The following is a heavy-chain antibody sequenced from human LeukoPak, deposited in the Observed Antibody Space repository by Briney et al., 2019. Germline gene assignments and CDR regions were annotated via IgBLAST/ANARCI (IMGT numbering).Heavy chain of an antibody. CDR1: GFTFSSYS. CDR3: ARDALLRGYSGYDSTLDY. CDR2: ISSSSSYI. V-gene: IGHV3-21*01. Sequence: GGSLRLSCAASGFTFSSYSMNWVRQAPGKGLEWVSSISSSSSYIYYADSVKGRFTISRDNAKNSLYLQMNSLRAEDTAVYYCARDALLRGYSGYDSTLDYWGQGTLVTVSS. J-gene: IGHJ4*02. D-gene: IGHD5-12*01.